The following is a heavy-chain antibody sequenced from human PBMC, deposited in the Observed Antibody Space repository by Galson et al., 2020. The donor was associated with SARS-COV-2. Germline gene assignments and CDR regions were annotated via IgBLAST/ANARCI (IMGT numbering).Heavy chain of an antibody. V-gene: IGHV4-59*01. Sequence: SQTLSLTCTVSGGSISTYYWSWIRQPPGKGLEWIGYIYYSGSTKYNPSLKSRVTISVDTSKNQFSLKLTSVTAADTAVYYCARDLHYERDYYGVDVWGQGTTVTVSS. CDR1: GGSISTYY. CDR2: IYYSGST. D-gene: IGHD4-17*01. J-gene: IGHJ6*02. CDR3: ARDLHYERDYYGVDV.